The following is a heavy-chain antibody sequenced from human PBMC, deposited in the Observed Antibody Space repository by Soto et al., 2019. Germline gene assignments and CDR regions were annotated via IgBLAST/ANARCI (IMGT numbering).Heavy chain of an antibody. J-gene: IGHJ4*02. CDR2: ISYSGSS. V-gene: IGHV4-59*01. D-gene: IGHD3-16*01. CDR3: ARADPDASVGF. Sequence: WRQQHPGKGLEWIGYISYSGSSYYNPSLKSRVTISADTSRNQFSLRLTSVIAADTAVYFCARADPDASVGFCGQGTLVTVSS.